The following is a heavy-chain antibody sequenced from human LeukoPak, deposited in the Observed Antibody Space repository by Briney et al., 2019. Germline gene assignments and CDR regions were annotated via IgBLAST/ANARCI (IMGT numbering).Heavy chain of an antibody. CDR2: IKSDGSIT. CDR3: ARQGAVAGTGDY. J-gene: IGHJ4*02. D-gene: IGHD6-19*01. Sequence: GGSLRLSCAASGFTFSSYEMNWVRQAPGKGLVWVSRIKSDGSITNYADSVKGRFTISRDNAKNTLYLQMNSLRAEDTAVYYCARQGAVAGTGDYWGQGTLVTVSS. V-gene: IGHV3-74*01. CDR1: GFTFSSYE.